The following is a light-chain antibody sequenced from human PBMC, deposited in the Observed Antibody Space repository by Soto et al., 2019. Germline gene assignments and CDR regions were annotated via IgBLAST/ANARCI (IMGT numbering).Light chain of an antibody. Sequence: DIQMTQSPSTLSASIGDRVTITCRASQSISDWVAWYQQKPGKAPKLLIYKASGLESGVPSRFSGSASGAEFTLTISSLQPDDFATYYCQQYDSYWTFGEGTKVEIK. CDR1: QSISDW. CDR2: KAS. CDR3: QQYDSYWT. J-gene: IGKJ1*01. V-gene: IGKV1-5*03.